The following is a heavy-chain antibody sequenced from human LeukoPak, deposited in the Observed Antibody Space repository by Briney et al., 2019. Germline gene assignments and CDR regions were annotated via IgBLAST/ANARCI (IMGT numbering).Heavy chain of an antibody. CDR1: GFTFSSYW. D-gene: IGHD2-15*01. V-gene: IGHV3-7*01. Sequence: PGGSLRLSCAASGFTFSSYWMSWVRQAPGKGLEWVANIKQDGSEKYYVDSVKGRFTISRDNAKNSLYLQMNSLRAEDTAVYYCARGEVVAAAIGIYYFDYWGQGTLVTVSS. CDR2: IKQDGSEK. CDR3: ARGEVVAAAIGIYYFDY. J-gene: IGHJ4*02.